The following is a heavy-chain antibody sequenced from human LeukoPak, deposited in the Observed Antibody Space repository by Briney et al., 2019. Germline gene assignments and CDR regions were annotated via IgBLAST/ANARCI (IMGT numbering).Heavy chain of an antibody. CDR2: ISGSGGST. CDR3: AKVVGTIKRGYDILTGYYNALGY. Sequence: PGGSLRLSCAASGFTFSSYAMSWVRQAPGKGLEWVSAISGSGGSTYYADSVKGRFTISRDNSKNTLYLQMNSLKAADTAVYYCAKVVGTIKRGYDILTGYYNALGYWGQGTLVTVSS. V-gene: IGHV3-23*01. CDR1: GFTFSSYA. D-gene: IGHD3-9*01. J-gene: IGHJ4*02.